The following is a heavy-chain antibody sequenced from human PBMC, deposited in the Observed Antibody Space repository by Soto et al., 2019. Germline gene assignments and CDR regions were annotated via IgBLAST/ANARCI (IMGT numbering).Heavy chain of an antibody. D-gene: IGHD3-3*02. CDR3: ARHISSQYFDY. CDR2: ISGSGGST. V-gene: IGHV3-23*01. Sequence: GGSLRLSCAASGFTFSSYAMSWVRQAPGKGLEWVSAISGSGGSTYYAASVKGRFTISRDNTKNTLYLQMNSLRAEDTAVYYCARHISSQYFDYWGQGTLVTVSS. CDR1: GFTFSSYA. J-gene: IGHJ4*02.